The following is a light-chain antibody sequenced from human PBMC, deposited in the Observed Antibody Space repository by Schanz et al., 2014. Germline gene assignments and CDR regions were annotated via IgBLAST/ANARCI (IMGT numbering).Light chain of an antibody. V-gene: IGLV2-11*01. Sequence: QSALTQPRSVSGSPGQSVTISCTGTSNDIGGYNYVSWYQQHPGKAPKLMIYDVSKRPSGVPDRFSGSKSGNTASLTVSGLQAEDEADYYCSSFGGSNNPPWVFGGGTKLTVL. CDR2: DVS. CDR1: SNDIGGYNY. CDR3: SSFGGSNNPPWV. J-gene: IGLJ3*02.